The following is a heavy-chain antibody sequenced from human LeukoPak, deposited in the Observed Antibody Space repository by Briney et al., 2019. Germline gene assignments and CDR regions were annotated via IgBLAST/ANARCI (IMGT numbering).Heavy chain of an antibody. CDR2: VNHSGST. V-gene: IGHV4-34*01. J-gene: IGHJ6*03. CDR1: GGSFSDYY. Sequence: KPSETLSLTCTVYGGSFSDYYWSWIRQPPGEGLEWIGKVNHSGSTKYNPSLKSRVTISVDTSKNQFSLKLSSVTAADTAVYYCARLYSYGLHYYYYMDVWGKGTTVTISS. CDR3: ARLYSYGLHYYYYMDV. D-gene: IGHD5-18*01.